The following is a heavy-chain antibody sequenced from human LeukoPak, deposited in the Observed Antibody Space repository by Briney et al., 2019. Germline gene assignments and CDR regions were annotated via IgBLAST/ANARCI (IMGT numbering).Heavy chain of an antibody. CDR2: IDRGGSNT. CDR1: GFTFSSGS. V-gene: IGHV3-21*01. J-gene: IGHJ6*04. CDR3: AREGYYSGLDV. Sequence: PGESLRLSCEASGFTFSSGSMQWVRQAPGKGLEWVAYIDRGGSNTFYADSLRGRSTISGDNAKNSLILQMNSLTAEDTGIYYCAREGYYSGLDVWGEGTTVTVSS.